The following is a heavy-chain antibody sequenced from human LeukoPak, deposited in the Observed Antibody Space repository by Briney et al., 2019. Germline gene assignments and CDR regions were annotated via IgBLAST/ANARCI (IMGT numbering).Heavy chain of an antibody. V-gene: IGHV3-11*01. Sequence: GGSLRLSCAASGFTFSDYYMSWIRQAPGRGLEWVSYISSSGSTIYYADSVKGRFTISRDNAKNSLYLQMNSLRAEDTALYYCAKDTRVAGRGIGCFDLWGRGTLVTVSS. CDR3: AKDTRVAGRGIGCFDL. CDR1: GFTFSDYY. J-gene: IGHJ2*01. D-gene: IGHD6-19*01. CDR2: ISSSGSTI.